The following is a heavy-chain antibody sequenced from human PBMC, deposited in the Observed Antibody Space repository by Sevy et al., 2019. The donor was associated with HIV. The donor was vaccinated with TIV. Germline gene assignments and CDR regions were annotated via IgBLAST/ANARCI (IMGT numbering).Heavy chain of an antibody. V-gene: IGHV1-18*01. CDR2: ISAYNGNT. CDR3: ARDGTVRGVIIIGAVPSYFDY. J-gene: IGHJ4*02. Sequence: ASVKVSCKASGYTFTSYGISWVRQAPGQGLEWMGWISAYNGNTNYAQKLQRRVTMTTDTSTSTAYMELRSLRSDDTAVYYCARDGTVRGVIIIGAVPSYFDYWGQGTLVTVSS. D-gene: IGHD3-10*01. CDR1: GYTFTSYG.